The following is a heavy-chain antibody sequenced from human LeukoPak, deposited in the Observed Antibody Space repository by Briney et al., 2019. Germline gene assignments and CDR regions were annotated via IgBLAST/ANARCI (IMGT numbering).Heavy chain of an antibody. Sequence: SETLSLTCTVSGGSISTYYWSWIRQPPGKGLEWIGSIYYSGSTNYNPSLKSRVTISVDTSKNQFSLKLSSVTAADTAVYYCARGIPQWPARVDYWGQGTRVTVSS. J-gene: IGHJ4*02. V-gene: IGHV4-59*08. CDR3: ARGIPQWPARVDY. CDR1: GGSISTYY. CDR2: IYYSGST. D-gene: IGHD6-19*01.